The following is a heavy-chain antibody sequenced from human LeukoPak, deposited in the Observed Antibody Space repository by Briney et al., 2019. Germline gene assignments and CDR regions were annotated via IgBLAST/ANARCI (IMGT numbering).Heavy chain of an antibody. J-gene: IGHJ3*02. Sequence: ASVKVSCKASGYTFTSYDINWVRQATGQGLEWMGWMNPSSGNTGYAQKFQGRVTITRNISISTAYMELSSLRSEDTAVYYCARGIVVVPAAIFGAFDIWGQGTMVTVSS. CDR2: MNPSSGNT. V-gene: IGHV1-8*03. CDR1: GYTFTSYD. D-gene: IGHD2-2*02. CDR3: ARGIVVVPAAIFGAFDI.